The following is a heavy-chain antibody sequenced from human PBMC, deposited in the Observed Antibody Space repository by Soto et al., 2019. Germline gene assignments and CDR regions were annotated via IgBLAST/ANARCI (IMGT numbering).Heavy chain of an antibody. CDR2: ISVYNGNT. CDR1: GYTFNSYG. V-gene: IGHV1-18*01. D-gene: IGHD2-8*01. CDR3: ARDGRNGGYFDY. J-gene: IGHJ4*02. Sequence: ASVKVSCKASGYTFNSYGISWVRQAPGQGLEWMGWISVYNGNTNYAQKVQGRVTMTTDTSTSTAYMELRSLRSDDTAVYYCARDGRNGGYFDYWGQGTVVTVTS.